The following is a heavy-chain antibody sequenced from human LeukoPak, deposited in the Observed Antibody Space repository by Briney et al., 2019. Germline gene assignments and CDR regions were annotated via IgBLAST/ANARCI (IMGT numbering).Heavy chain of an antibody. D-gene: IGHD3/OR15-3a*01. CDR3: ARGDTLLDLNAFDI. CDR1: GFNCSSYT. Sequence: PGGSLRLSCAASGFNCSSYTMNWVRQAPGQGLEWLSYITVSSSPYYIDSVQGRFTISRDTAKNSLLLQMNSLRDEDTAMYYCARGDTLLDLNAFDIWGQGTMVTVSS. V-gene: IGHV3-48*02. J-gene: IGHJ3*02. CDR2: ITVSSSP.